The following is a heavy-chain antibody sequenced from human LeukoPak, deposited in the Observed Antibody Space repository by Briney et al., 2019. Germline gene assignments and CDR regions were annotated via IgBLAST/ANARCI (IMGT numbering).Heavy chain of an antibody. CDR3: ARPMVRGVIIPRDYYYYMDV. J-gene: IGHJ6*03. Sequence: ASVKVSCKASGYTFTGYYMRWVRQAPAQGLEWMGWINPNSGGTNYAQKFQGRVTMTRDTSISTVYMELSRLRSDDTAVYYCARPMVRGVIIPRDYYYYMDVWGKGTTVTVSS. D-gene: IGHD3-10*01. CDR2: INPNSGGT. V-gene: IGHV1-2*02. CDR1: GYTFTGYY.